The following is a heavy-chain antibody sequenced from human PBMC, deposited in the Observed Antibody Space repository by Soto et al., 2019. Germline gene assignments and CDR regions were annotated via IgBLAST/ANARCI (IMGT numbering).Heavy chain of an antibody. CDR3: ATEWIQLWLRGYYGMDV. V-gene: IGHV4-39*01. Sequence: PSETLSLTCTVSGDSVTSVSDYWSWIRQPPGKGLEWIGYIYYSGSTYYNPSLKSRVTISVDTSKNQFSLKLSSVTAADTAVYYCATEWIQLWLRGYYGMDVWGQGTTVTVSS. CDR1: GDSVTSVSDY. CDR2: IYYSGST. D-gene: IGHD5-18*01. J-gene: IGHJ6*02.